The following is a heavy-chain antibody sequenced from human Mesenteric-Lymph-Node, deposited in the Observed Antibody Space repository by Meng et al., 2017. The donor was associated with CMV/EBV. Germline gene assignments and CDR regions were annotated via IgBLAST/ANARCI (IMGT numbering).Heavy chain of an antibody. J-gene: IGHJ3*02. V-gene: IGHV4-59*01. Sequence: SETLSLTCTVSGGSISSYYWSWIRQPPGKGLEWIGYIYYSGSTNYNPSLKSGVTISVDTSKNQFSLKLSSVTAADTAVYYCARDLEGGAFDIWGQGTMVTVSS. D-gene: IGHD1-1*01. CDR2: IYYSGST. CDR3: ARDLEGGAFDI. CDR1: GGSISSYY.